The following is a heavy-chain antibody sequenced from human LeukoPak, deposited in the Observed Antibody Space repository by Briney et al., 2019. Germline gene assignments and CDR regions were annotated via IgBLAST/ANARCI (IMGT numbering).Heavy chain of an antibody. CDR1: GFTFSSYS. J-gene: IGHJ6*02. CDR2: ISSSSSYI. V-gene: IGHV3-21*01. CDR3: ARKDCSGGSCYRAYYYYGMDV. Sequence: GGSLRLSCAASGFTFSSYSMNWVRQAPGKGLEWVSSISSSSSYIYYADSVKGRFTISRDNAKNSLYLQMNSLRAEDTAVYYCARKDCSGGSCYRAYYYYGMDVWGQGTTVTVSS. D-gene: IGHD2-15*01.